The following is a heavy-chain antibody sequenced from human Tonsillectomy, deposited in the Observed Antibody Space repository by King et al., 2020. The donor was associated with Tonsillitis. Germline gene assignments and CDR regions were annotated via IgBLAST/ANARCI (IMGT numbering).Heavy chain of an antibody. Sequence: VQLVESGGGLVQPGGSPRLSCAASGFTFSSHAMSWVRQAPGKGLEWVSAISGSGDNTYYADSVKGRFTISRDNSKNMLNLQMNSLRVEDTAVYYCAKGCASTWYGTAGYYFGMDVWGQGTTVTVSS. CDR2: ISGSGDNT. V-gene: IGHV3-23*04. CDR3: AKGCASTWYGTAGYYFGMDV. CDR1: GFTFSSHA. D-gene: IGHD6-13*01. J-gene: IGHJ6*02.